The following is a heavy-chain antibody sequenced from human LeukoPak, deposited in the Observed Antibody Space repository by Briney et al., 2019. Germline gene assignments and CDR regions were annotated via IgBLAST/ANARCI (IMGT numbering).Heavy chain of an antibody. Sequence: SETLSLTCTVSGGSISSSSYYWGWIRQPPGKGLEWIGSIYHSGSTYYNPSLKSRVTISVDTSKNQFSLKLSSVTAADTAVYYCARVTLPDDFWSGYYTGWTFDYWGQGTLVTVSS. CDR2: IYHSGST. CDR3: ARVTLPDDFWSGYYTGWTFDY. D-gene: IGHD3-3*01. J-gene: IGHJ4*02. CDR1: GGSISSSSYY. V-gene: IGHV4-39*07.